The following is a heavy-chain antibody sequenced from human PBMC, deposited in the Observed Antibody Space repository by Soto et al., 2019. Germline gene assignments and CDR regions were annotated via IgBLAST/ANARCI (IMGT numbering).Heavy chain of an antibody. J-gene: IGHJ6*02. V-gene: IGHV1-18*01. CDR1: GYTFTSYG. Sequence: GASVKVSCKASGYTFTSYGISWVRQAPGQGLEWMGWISAYNGTANYAQKLQGRVTITTDESTSTAYMELSSLRSEDTAVYYCAREPAPPITAAVAGTNDYYYYGMDVWGQGTTVTVSS. D-gene: IGHD6-19*01. CDR2: ISAYNGTA. CDR3: AREPAPPITAAVAGTNDYYYYGMDV.